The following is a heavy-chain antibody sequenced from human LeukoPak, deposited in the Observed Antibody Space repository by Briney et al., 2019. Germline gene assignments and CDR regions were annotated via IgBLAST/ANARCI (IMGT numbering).Heavy chain of an antibody. V-gene: IGHV3-13*01. D-gene: IGHD3-22*01. CDR2: IGTAGDT. J-gene: IGHJ3*02. CDR3: ARGHYCDSSGYYYGAFDI. CDR1: GFTFSSYD. Sequence: GGSLRLSCAASGFTFSSYDMHWVRQATGKGLEWVSAIGTAGDTYYPGSVKGRFTISRENAKNSLYLQMNSLRAGDTAVYYCARGHYCDSSGYYYGAFDIWGQGTMVTVSS.